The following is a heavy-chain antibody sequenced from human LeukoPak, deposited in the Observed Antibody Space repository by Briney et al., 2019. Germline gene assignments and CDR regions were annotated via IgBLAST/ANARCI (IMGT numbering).Heavy chain of an antibody. CDR1: GYTFTSYY. CDR2: INPSGDST. CDR3: ARGRFGYTGSYYVY. Sequence: ASVKVSCKASGYTFTSYYMHWVRQAPGQGPEWMGTINPSGDSTSYAQKFQGRVTLTRDTSTTTVYMELSSLGSEDTVVYYCARGRFGYTGSYYVYWGQGTLVTVSS. D-gene: IGHD1-26*01. J-gene: IGHJ4*02. V-gene: IGHV1-46*01.